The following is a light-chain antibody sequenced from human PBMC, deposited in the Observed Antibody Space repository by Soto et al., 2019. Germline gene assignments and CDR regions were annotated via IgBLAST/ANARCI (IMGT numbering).Light chain of an antibody. CDR2: TAS. J-gene: IGKJ5*01. Sequence: DIQMTQSPSSVSASVGDRATITCRASQGISTSLAWYQQKPGAAPKLLMYTASSLQDGVPSRFSGSGSGTDFTLTISSLQPEDFATYYCQHSKTNSLPITFGQGTRLDIK. CDR3: QHSKTNSLPIT. CDR1: QGISTS. V-gene: IGKV1-12*01.